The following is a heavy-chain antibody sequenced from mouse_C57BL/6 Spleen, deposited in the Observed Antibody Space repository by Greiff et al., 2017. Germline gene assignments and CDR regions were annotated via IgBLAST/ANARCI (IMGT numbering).Heavy chain of an antibody. J-gene: IGHJ2*01. CDR2: IYPGDGDT. V-gene: IGHV1-80*01. D-gene: IGHD2-3*01. CDR1: GYAFSSYW. CDR3: ARYFLDGPFDY. Sequence: VQLVESGAELVKPGASVKISCKASGYAFSSYWMNWVKQRPGKGLEWIGQIYPGDGDTNYNGKFKGKATLTADKSSSTAYMQLSSLTSEDSAVYFCARYFLDGPFDYWGQGTTLTVSS.